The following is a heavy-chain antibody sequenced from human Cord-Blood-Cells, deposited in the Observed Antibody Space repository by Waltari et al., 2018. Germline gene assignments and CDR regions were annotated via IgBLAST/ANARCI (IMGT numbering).Heavy chain of an antibody. D-gene: IGHD4-17*01. J-gene: IGHJ5*02. V-gene: IGHV4-39*01. CDR3: ARREDGDYWFDP. Sequence: QLQLQESGPGLVKPSETLSLPCTVSGGSISSSSYYWGWIRQPPGKGLEWIGSIYYSGSTYYNPSLKSRVTISVDTSKNQFSLKLSSVTAADTAVYYCARREDGDYWFDPWGQGTLVTVSS. CDR1: GGSISSSSYY. CDR2: IYYSGST.